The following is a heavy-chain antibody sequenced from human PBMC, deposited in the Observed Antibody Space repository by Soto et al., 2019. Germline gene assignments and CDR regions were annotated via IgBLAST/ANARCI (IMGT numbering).Heavy chain of an antibody. Sequence: QVQLQQWGTGLLKPSETLSLTCAVYGGSFSGHFCSWVRQTPGKGPEWIGEINYSGTANYNPSLESRVTVSIDTSKNQCSLKVTSVTAADTGVYYCARRYGSGKYYFDLWGQGTLVTVSS. CDR3: ARRYGSGKYYFDL. J-gene: IGHJ4*02. CDR1: GGSFSGHF. D-gene: IGHD3-10*01. CDR2: INYSGTA. V-gene: IGHV4-34*01.